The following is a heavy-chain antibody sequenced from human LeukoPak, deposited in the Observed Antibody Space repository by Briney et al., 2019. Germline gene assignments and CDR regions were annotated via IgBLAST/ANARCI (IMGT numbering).Heavy chain of an antibody. J-gene: IGHJ4*02. D-gene: IGHD2-21*01. CDR2: IKQDGREI. CDR3: ARDVVFDY. CDR1: GFTFSYYW. V-gene: IGHV3-7*01. Sequence: PGGSLRLSCEASGFTFSYYWMNWVCQAPGKGLEWVANIKQDGREIYYADSVRGRFSISRDNAQTSLYLQMNSLRAEDTAVYYCARDVVFDYWGQGTLVSVSS.